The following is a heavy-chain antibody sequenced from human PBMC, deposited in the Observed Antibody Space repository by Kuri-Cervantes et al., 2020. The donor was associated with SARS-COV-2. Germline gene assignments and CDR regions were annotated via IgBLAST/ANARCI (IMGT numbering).Heavy chain of an antibody. D-gene: IGHD3-22*01. CDR2: INPSGGST. CDR1: GYTFTSYY. J-gene: IGHJ1*01. CDR3: AKDFGTYYDSSGYLKY. V-gene: IGHV1-46*01. Sequence: ASVKVSCKASGYTFTSYYMHWVRQAPGQGLEWMGIINPSGGSTSYAQKFQGRVTMTRDTSTSTVYMELSSLRSEDTAVYYCAKDFGTYYDSSGYLKYWGQGTLVTVSS.